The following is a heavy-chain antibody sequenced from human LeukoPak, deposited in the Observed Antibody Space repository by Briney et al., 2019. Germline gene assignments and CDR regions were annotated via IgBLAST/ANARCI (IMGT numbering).Heavy chain of an antibody. Sequence: ASVKVSCKASGGTFSKYTISWVRQSPGQGLEWMGGITPLFGTASYAQKFQGRVTITADESASTAYMELSSLRSEDTAVYYCARGRRDYDFWSGYRILYFDYWGQGTLVTVSS. CDR1: GGTFSKYT. CDR3: ARGRRDYDFWSGYRILYFDY. J-gene: IGHJ4*02. CDR2: ITPLFGTA. V-gene: IGHV1-69*13. D-gene: IGHD3-3*01.